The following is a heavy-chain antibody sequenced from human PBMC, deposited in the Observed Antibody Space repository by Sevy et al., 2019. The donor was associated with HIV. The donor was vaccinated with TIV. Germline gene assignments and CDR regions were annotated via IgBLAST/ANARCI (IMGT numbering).Heavy chain of an antibody. V-gene: IGHV3-7*01. CDR1: GFTFSRYW. D-gene: IGHD3-22*01. J-gene: IGHJ4*02. Sequence: GGSLRLSCAASGFTFSRYWMTWVSQAPGKGLEWVANIKQDESEKYYVDSVKGRFTISRDNAKNSLYLQMNSLRADDTAVYYCARAEQVTMLVVFGGLYFDSWGQGTLVTVSS. CDR2: IKQDESEK. CDR3: ARAEQVTMLVVFGGLYFDS.